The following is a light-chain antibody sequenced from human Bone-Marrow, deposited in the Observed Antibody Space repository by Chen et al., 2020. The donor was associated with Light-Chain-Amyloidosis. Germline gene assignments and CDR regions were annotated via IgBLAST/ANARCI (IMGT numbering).Light chain of an antibody. CDR1: SRDVGGDNH. J-gene: IGLJ1*01. Sequence: QSALTPPASVSGSPGQSITIPCTGTSRDVGGDNHVSWYQQHPDKAPKRMIYEFTKRPSWVPDRFRGSKSEDTASLTISGIQTEDEADYFCKSYTITNALGFGRGTRVTVL. CDR2: EFT. CDR3: KSYTITNALG. V-gene: IGLV2-14*01.